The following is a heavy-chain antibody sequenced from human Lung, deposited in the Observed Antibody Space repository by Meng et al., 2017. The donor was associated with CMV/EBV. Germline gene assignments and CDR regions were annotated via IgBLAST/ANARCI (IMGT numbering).Heavy chain of an antibody. Sequence: QLQVQESGPGPGKPSETLSLTCTVSGCSISGSTHYWGWVRQPPGKGLEWIGGMNYSGRTYYNPSLKSRVTISVDTSKNQFSLKLSSVTAADTAIYYCARYYDSGGFDPWGQGTLVTVSS. V-gene: IGHV4-39*07. CDR2: MNYSGRT. CDR3: ARYYDSGGFDP. D-gene: IGHD4-17*01. J-gene: IGHJ5*02. CDR1: GCSISGSTHY.